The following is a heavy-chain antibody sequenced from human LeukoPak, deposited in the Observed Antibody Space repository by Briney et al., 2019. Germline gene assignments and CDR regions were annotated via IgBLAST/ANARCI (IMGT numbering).Heavy chain of an antibody. CDR2: ISYRGST. J-gene: IGHJ4*02. Sequence: SETLSLTCTVSGGSISSCSYNWGWIRQPPGQGLEWIGCISYRGSTYYNPSLKSRVTISLDTSKKHFSLKLTSVTAADAGVYYCARGRGLGVIARYSDSWGQGTLVTVSS. CDR1: GGSISSCSYN. D-gene: IGHD3-16*02. V-gene: IGHV4-39*02. CDR3: ARGRGLGVIARYSDS.